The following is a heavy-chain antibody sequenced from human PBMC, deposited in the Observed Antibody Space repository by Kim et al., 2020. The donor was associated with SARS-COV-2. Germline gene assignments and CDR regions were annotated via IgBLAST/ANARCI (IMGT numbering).Heavy chain of an antibody. CDR2: ISGSGDNT. CDR1: GFTFSNYA. V-gene: IGHV3-23*01. Sequence: GGSLRLSCAASGFTFSNYAMNWVRQAPGKGVKWVSVISGSGDNTYYADSVKGRFTISRDNSKNTLYLQMSSLRAEDTAVYYCAKVGNSGGTPYSYFDYWG. CDR3: AKVGNSGGTPYSYFDY. J-gene: IGHJ4*01. D-gene: IGHD2-15*01.